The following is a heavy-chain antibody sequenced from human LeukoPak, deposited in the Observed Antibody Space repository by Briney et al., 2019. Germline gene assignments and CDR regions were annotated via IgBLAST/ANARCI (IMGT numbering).Heavy chain of an antibody. CDR3: ARVTFGGSYYFDY. V-gene: IGHV4-59*01. Sequence: SETLSLTCTVSGGSISSYYWSWIRQPPGKGLEWIGYIYYSGSTNYNPSHKSRVTISVDTSKNQFSLKLSSVTAADTAVYYCARVTFGGSYYFDYWGQGTLVTVSS. CDR1: GGSISSYY. J-gene: IGHJ4*02. CDR2: IYYSGST. D-gene: IGHD3-10*01.